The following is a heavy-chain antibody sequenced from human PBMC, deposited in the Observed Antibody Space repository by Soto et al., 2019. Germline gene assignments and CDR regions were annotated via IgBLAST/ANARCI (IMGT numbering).Heavy chain of an antibody. Sequence: PSETLSLTCTVNGGSLSGHYCSWIRQPPGKGLEWIGEINQSGSTNYNPTLKSRVIISLDTSKNESSLRLTSVTAADTAVYYCARPQGSTSMYHWFDPWGPGTLVTVSS. CDR3: ARPQGSTSMYHWFDP. CDR1: GGSLSGHY. V-gene: IGHV4-34*01. D-gene: IGHD3-10*01. J-gene: IGHJ5*02. CDR2: INQSGST.